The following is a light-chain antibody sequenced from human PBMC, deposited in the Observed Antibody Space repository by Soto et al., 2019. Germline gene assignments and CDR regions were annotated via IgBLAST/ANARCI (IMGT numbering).Light chain of an antibody. CDR1: SSDVGGYNY. CDR3: SSYAGSNNFVI. CDR2: EVS. J-gene: IGLJ2*01. V-gene: IGLV2-8*01. Sequence: QSVLTQPPSASGSPGQSVTISCTGTSSDVGGYNYVSWYQQHPGKAPKLMIYEVSKRPSGVPDRFSGSKSGNTASLTVSGLQAEDEADYYCSSYAGSNNFVIFGGGTKVTV.